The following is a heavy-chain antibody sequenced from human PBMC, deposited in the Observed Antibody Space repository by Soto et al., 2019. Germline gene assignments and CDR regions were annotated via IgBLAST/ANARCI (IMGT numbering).Heavy chain of an antibody. D-gene: IGHD2-2*01. CDR3: ARYYCSSTSCYLDY. V-gene: IGHV4-34*01. Sequence: QVQLQQWGAGLLMPSETLSLTCAVYGGSFSGYYWSWIRQPPGKGLEWIGEINHSGSTNYNPSLKSRVTISVDTSKNQFSLKLSSVTAADTAVYYCARYYCSSTSCYLDYSGQGTLVTVSS. CDR2: INHSGST. J-gene: IGHJ4*02. CDR1: GGSFSGYY.